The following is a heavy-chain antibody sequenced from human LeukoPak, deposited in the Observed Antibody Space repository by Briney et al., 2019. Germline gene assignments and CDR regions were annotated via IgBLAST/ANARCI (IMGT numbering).Heavy chain of an antibody. Sequence: GGSLRLSCATSGFSFSNAWMNWVRQAPGKGLEWVSSISSSSSTIYYADSVKGRFTISRDNAKNSLYLQMNSLRAEDTAVYYCASLLYYDFWSGPQTDYYYYGMDVWGQGTTVTVSS. V-gene: IGHV3-48*01. D-gene: IGHD3-3*01. CDR1: GFSFSNAW. CDR3: ASLLYYDFWSGPQTDYYYYGMDV. J-gene: IGHJ6*02. CDR2: ISSSSSTI.